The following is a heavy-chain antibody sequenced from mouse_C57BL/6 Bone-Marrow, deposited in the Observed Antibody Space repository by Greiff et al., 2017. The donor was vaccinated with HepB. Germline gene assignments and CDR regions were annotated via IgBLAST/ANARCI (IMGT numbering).Heavy chain of an antibody. CDR2: INPGSGGT. CDR1: GYAFTNYL. V-gene: IGHV1-54*01. J-gene: IGHJ2*01. D-gene: IGHD1-1*01. CDR3: ARWDYYGSSSYYFDY. Sequence: VQLQQSGAELVRPGTSVKVSCKASGYAFTNYLIEWVKQRPGQGLEWIGVINPGSGGTNYNEKFKGKATLTADKSSSTAYMQLSSLTSEDSAVYFCARWDYYGSSSYYFDYWGQGTTLTVSS.